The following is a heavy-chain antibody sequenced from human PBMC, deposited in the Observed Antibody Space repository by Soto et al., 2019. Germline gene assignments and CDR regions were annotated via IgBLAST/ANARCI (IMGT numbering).Heavy chain of an antibody. CDR3: AKEQLYIRGVVRTWFDS. J-gene: IGHJ5*01. CDR1: GLTFSSYA. Sequence: EVQLLESGGGLIQPGGSLRLSCAASGLTFSSYAMSWVRQAPGKGLEWVSAISGSGGSTYYADSLKGRFTISRDNSKYTLYLQMNSMRAEDTAVSSCAKEQLYIRGVVRTWFDSWAQAQRVTVSS. D-gene: IGHD2-8*02. CDR2: ISGSGGST. V-gene: IGHV3-23*01.